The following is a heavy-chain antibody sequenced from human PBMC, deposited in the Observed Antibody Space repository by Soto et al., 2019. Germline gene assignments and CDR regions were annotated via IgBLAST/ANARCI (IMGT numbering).Heavy chain of an antibody. D-gene: IGHD6-19*01. CDR3: ARSEGSSGWYPADY. CDR2: ISSSGSTI. J-gene: IGHJ4*02. CDR1: GFTFSSYE. V-gene: IGHV3-48*03. Sequence: GGSLRLSCAASGFTFSSYEMNWVRQAPGKGLEWVSYISSSGSTIYYADSVKGRFTISRDNAKNSLYLQMNSLRAEDTAVYYCARSEGSSGWYPADYWGQGTLVTVSS.